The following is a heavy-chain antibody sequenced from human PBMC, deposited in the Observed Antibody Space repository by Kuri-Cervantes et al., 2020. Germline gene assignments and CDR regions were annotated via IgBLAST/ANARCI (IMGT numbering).Heavy chain of an antibody. J-gene: IGHJ4*02. Sequence: GESLKISCAASGFTFSSYSMNWVRQAPGKGLEWVSSISSSSSYIYYADSVKGRFTISRDNAKNSLYLQMNSLRAEDTALYYCAKSYGARYSYGYDYWGQGTLVTVSS. CDR2: ISSSSSYI. V-gene: IGHV3-21*04. CDR3: AKSYGARYSYGYDY. D-gene: IGHD5-18*01. CDR1: GFTFSSYS.